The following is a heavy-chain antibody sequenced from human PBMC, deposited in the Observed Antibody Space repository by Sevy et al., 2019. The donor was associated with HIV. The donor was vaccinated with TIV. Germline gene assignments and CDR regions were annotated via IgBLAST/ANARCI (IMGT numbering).Heavy chain of an antibody. Sequence: GGSLRLSCAASGLTFSSYSMNWVRQAPGKGLEWVSYISSSSSTIYYADSVKGRFTISRDNAKNSLYLQMNSLRAEDTAVYYSARDMKGDIVVVPAASLSLYYGMDVWGQGTTVTVSS. V-gene: IGHV3-48*01. CDR1: GLTFSSYS. CDR2: ISSSSSTI. J-gene: IGHJ6*02. D-gene: IGHD2-2*01. CDR3: ARDMKGDIVVVPAASLSLYYGMDV.